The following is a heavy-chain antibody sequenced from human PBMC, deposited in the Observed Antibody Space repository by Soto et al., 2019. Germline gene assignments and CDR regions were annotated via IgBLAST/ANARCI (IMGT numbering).Heavy chain of an antibody. J-gene: IGHJ4*02. Sequence: GASVKVSCKASGYTFTSYYMHWVRQAPGQGLEWMGIINPSGGSTSYAQKFQGRVTMTRDTSTSTVYMELSSLRSEDTAVYYCARGRPNHSGSYEKQARFDYWGQGTLVTVSS. CDR1: GYTFTSYY. CDR2: INPSGGST. D-gene: IGHD1-26*01. V-gene: IGHV1-46*01. CDR3: ARGRPNHSGSYEKQARFDY.